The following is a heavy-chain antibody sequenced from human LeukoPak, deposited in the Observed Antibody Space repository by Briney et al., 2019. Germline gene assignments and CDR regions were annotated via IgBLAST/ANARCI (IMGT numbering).Heavy chain of an antibody. CDR1: GGTFSSYA. V-gene: IGHV1-2*02. J-gene: IGHJ6*03. Sequence: ASVKVSCKASGGTFSSYAISWVRQAPGQGLEWMGWINPNSGGTNYAQKFQGRVTMTRDTSISTAYMELSRLRSDDTAVYYCAKYSSSHYYYYMDVWGKGTTVTVSS. CDR2: INPNSGGT. D-gene: IGHD6-6*01. CDR3: AKYSSSHYYYYMDV.